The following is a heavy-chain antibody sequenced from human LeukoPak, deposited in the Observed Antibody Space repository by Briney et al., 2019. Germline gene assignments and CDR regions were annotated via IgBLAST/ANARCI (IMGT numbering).Heavy chain of an antibody. CDR3: AKDTYYYGSGSYGDFDY. D-gene: IGHD3-10*01. J-gene: IGHJ4*02. V-gene: IGHV3-48*01. CDR1: GFTFSSYS. CDR2: ISISSNTI. Sequence: GGSLRLSCAASGFTFSSYSMNWVRQAPGKGLEWVSHISISSNTIYYADSVKGRFTISRDNSKNTLYLQMNSLRAEDTAVYYCAKDTYYYGSGSYGDFDYWGQGTLVTVSS.